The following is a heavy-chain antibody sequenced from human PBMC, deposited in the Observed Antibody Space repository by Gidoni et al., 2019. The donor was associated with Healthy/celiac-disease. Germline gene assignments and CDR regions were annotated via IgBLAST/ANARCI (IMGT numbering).Heavy chain of an antibody. CDR3: AKTVGATIPPAIDY. CDR2: ISSSSSYI. V-gene: IGHV3-21*01. J-gene: IGHJ4*02. D-gene: IGHD1-26*01. Sequence: EVQLVESGGGLVKPGGSLRLSCAASGFTFSSYSMNWVRQAPGKGLEWVSSISSSSSYIYYADSVKGRFTISRDNAKNSLYLQMNSLRAEDTAVYYCAKTVGATIPPAIDYWGQGTLVTVSS. CDR1: GFTFSSYS.